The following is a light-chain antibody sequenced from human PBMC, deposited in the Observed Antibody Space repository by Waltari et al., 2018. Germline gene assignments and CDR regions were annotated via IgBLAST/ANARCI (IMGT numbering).Light chain of an antibody. CDR1: DLGYKS. Sequence: SYVLTQAPSVSVAPGQTATIPRRGRDLGYKSVHWYQQKPGQAPAVVVYDDGYRPPRIPERFSGSNSANTATLTISRVEAGDEADYYCQVWDTSSDHMVFGGGTKLTVL. V-gene: IGLV3-21*02. CDR3: QVWDTSSDHMV. CDR2: DDG. J-gene: IGLJ3*02.